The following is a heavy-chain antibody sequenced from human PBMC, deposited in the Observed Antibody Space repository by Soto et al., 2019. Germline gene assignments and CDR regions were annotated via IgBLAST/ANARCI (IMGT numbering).Heavy chain of an antibody. Sequence: GGSLRLSCAASGFTFSSYAMSWVRQAPGKGLEWVSAISGSGGSTYYADSVKGRFTISRDNSKNTLYLQMNSLRAEDTAVYYCAKFFSSYWERLGYFDLWGRGTLVTVSS. CDR2: ISGSGGST. D-gene: IGHD1-26*01. CDR3: AKFFSSYWERLGYFDL. V-gene: IGHV3-23*01. J-gene: IGHJ2*01. CDR1: GFTFSSYA.